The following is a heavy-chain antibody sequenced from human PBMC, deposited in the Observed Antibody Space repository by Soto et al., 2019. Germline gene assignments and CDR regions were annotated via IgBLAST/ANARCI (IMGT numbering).Heavy chain of an antibody. D-gene: IGHD6-13*01. CDR3: ARVTSGSGSWLDYYYYGMDV. Sequence: ASVKVSCKVSGYTLTELSMHWVRQAPGKGLEWMGGFDPEDGETIYAQKFQGRVTITADESTSTAYMELSSLRSEDTAVYYCARVTSGSGSWLDYYYYGMDVWGQGTTVTVSS. J-gene: IGHJ6*02. CDR2: FDPEDGET. V-gene: IGHV1-24*01. CDR1: GYTLTELS.